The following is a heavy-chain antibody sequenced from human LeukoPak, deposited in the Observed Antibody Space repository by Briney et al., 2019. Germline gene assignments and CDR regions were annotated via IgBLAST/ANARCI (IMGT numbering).Heavy chain of an antibody. CDR2: VSYDGYKK. J-gene: IGHJ6*03. CDR1: GFTVSSNY. Sequence: GGSLRLSCAASGFTVSSNYMSWVRQAPGKGLEWVGLVSYDGYKKYYADSVRGRFTISRDFYSDTLYLEMNSLRLEDTAIYYCARGVRGDCRSTSCYVLYYYYYMDVWGEGTSVTVSS. V-gene: IGHV3-30-3*01. D-gene: IGHD2-2*01. CDR3: ARGVRGDCRSTSCYVLYYYYYMDV.